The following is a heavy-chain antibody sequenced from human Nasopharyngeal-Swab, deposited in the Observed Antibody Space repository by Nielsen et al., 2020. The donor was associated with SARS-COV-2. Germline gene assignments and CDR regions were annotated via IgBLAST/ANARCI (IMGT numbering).Heavy chain of an antibody. CDR2: IYYSGST. D-gene: IGHD3-9*01. J-gene: IGHJ4*02. V-gene: IGHV4-59*01. Sequence: WIRQPPGKGPEWIGYIYYSGSTNYNPSLKSRVTISVDTSKNQFSLKLSSVTAADPAVYYCAGSQDIWTGYFWGQGTLVTVSS. CDR3: AGSQDIWTGYF.